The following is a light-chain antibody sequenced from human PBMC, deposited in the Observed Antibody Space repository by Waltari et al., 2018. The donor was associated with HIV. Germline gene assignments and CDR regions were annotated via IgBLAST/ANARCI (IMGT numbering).Light chain of an antibody. CDR1: QSVSSNY. Sequence: EIVLTLSPGTLSLSPGERATLPCRASQSVSSNYLAWYQQKPGQAPRLLIYGASSRATGIPDRFSGSGSGTDFTLTISRLEPEDFAVYYCQQYGSSPWTFGQGAKLEIK. CDR3: QQYGSSPWT. J-gene: IGKJ1*01. V-gene: IGKV3-20*01. CDR2: GAS.